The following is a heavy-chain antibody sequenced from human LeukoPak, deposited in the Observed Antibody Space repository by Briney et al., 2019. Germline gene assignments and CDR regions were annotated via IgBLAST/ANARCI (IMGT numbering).Heavy chain of an antibody. CDR3: ARAAIDFWSGYSTSPYYYGMDV. J-gene: IGHJ6*02. CDR2: INHSGST. V-gene: IGHV4-34*01. D-gene: IGHD3-3*01. Sequence: SETLSLTCAVYGGSFSGYYWSWIRQPPGKGLEWIGEINHSGSTNYNPSLKSRVTISVDTSKNQFSLKLSSVTAADTAVYYCARAAIDFWSGYSTSPYYYGMDVWGQGTTVTVSS. CDR1: GGSFSGYY.